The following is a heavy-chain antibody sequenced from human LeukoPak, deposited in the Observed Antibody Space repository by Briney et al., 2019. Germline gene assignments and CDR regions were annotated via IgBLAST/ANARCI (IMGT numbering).Heavy chain of an antibody. V-gene: IGHV4-59*01. CDR1: GGSISSYY. D-gene: IGHD6-13*01. CDR3: ARDRYSSSWYQSWSDP. J-gene: IGHJ5*02. Sequence: SETLSLTCTVSGGSISSYYWSWIRQPPGKGLEWIGYIYYSGSTNYNPSLKSRVTISVDTSKNQFSLKLSSVAAADTAVYYCARDRYSSSWYQSWSDPWGQGTLVTVSS. CDR2: IYYSGST.